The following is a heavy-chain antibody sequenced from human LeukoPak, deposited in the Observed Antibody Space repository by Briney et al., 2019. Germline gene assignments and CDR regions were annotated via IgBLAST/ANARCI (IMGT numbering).Heavy chain of an antibody. D-gene: IGHD5-24*01. CDR3: AGSMEWLGGFFDY. V-gene: IGHV3-21*01. Sequence: SCKASGFTFSSYSMNWVRQAPGKGLEWVSSISSSSSYIYYADSVKGRFTISRDNAKNSLYLQMNSLRAEDTAVYYCAGSMEWLGGFFDYWGQGTLVTVSS. J-gene: IGHJ4*02. CDR1: GFTFSSYS. CDR2: ISSSSSYI.